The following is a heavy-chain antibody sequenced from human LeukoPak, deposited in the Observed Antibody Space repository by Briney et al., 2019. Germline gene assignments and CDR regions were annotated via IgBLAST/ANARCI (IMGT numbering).Heavy chain of an antibody. CDR3: ARVDSSGYSAFDY. CDR1: GYSISSAYY. Sequence: SETLSLTCSVSGYSISSAYYWGWIRQPPGKGLEWIGSIYYSGSTYYNPSLKSRVTISVDTSKNQFSLKLSSVTAADTAVYYCARVDSSGYSAFDYWGQGTLVTVSS. CDR2: IYYSGST. V-gene: IGHV4-38-2*02. J-gene: IGHJ4*02. D-gene: IGHD3-22*01.